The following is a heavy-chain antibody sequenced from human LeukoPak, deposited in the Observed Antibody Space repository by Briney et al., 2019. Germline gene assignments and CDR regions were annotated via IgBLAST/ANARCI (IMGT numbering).Heavy chain of an antibody. CDR2: IKQVGSEK. J-gene: IGHJ5*02. V-gene: IGHV3-7*01. Sequence: PGGSLRLSCAASGFTFSSYWMSWVRQAPGKGLEWVASIKQVGSEKYFVDSVKGRFTISRDNAKNSLYLQMNSLRAEDTAVYYCARGCSGGSCYESKFDPWGQGTLVTVSS. CDR1: GFTFSSYW. D-gene: IGHD2-15*01. CDR3: ARGCSGGSCYESKFDP.